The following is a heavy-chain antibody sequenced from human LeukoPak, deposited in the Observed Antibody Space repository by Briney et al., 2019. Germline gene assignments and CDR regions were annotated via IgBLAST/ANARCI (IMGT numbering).Heavy chain of an antibody. V-gene: IGHV3-21*01. Sequence: GGSLRLSCAASGFTFSTYWMTWVRQAPGKGLEWVSSISSSSSYIYYADSVKGRFTISRDNAKNSLYLQMNSLRAEDTAVYYCARGLRLGELSLPFDYWGQGTLVTVSS. CDR3: ARGLRLGELSLPFDY. CDR1: GFTFSTYW. J-gene: IGHJ4*02. D-gene: IGHD3-16*02. CDR2: ISSSSSYI.